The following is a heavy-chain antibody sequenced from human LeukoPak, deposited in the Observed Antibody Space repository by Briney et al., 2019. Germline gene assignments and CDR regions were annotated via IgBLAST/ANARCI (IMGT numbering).Heavy chain of an antibody. CDR2: MNPNSGNT. CDR3: ARGRPFVCGGDCYHY. V-gene: IGHV1-8*02. D-gene: IGHD2-21*02. CDR1: GYTFTGYY. J-gene: IGHJ4*02. Sequence: ASVKVSCKASGYTFTGYYMHWVRRATGQGLEWMGWMNPNSGNTGYAQKFQGRVTMTRNTSISTAYMELSSLRSEDTAVYYCARGRPFVCGGDCYHYWGQGTLVTVSS.